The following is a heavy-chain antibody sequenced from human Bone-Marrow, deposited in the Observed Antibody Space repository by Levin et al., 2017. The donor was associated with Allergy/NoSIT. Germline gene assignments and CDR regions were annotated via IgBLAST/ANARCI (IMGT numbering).Heavy chain of an antibody. Sequence: ASVKVSCKASGGTFSSFTNFAITWVRQAPGQGLEWMGGIVPMFGRANYAQRFQGRVTITADESTTTSYMELNSLRSEDTAVYYCATINTAKVTDPAYWGQGTLVTVSS. CDR2: IVPMFGRA. D-gene: IGHD2-21*02. J-gene: IGHJ4*02. CDR3: ATINTAKVTDPAY. CDR1: GGTFSSFTNFA. V-gene: IGHV1-69*13.